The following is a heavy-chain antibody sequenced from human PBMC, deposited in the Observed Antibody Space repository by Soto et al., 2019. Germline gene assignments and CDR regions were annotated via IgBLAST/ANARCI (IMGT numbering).Heavy chain of an antibody. CDR1: GFTFDDYV. Sequence: EVQLVESGGGLVQPGRSLRLSCAASGFTFDDYVMHWVRQVPGKGLEWVSGVSWNSGSIAYADSVKGRFTISRDHVKNSLYLQMNSLRVEDTALYFCVKDYRGRTCGFDMWGRGTMVTVSS. D-gene: IGHD3-10*01. CDR3: VKDYRGRTCGFDM. J-gene: IGHJ3*02. CDR2: VSWNSGSI. V-gene: IGHV3-9*01.